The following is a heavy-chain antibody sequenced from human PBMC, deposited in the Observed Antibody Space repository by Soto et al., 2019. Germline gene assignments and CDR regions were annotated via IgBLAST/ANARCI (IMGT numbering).Heavy chain of an antibody. CDR3: AKAYYDILTGYQGGWFDP. D-gene: IGHD3-9*01. CDR2: ISGSGGST. J-gene: IGHJ5*02. CDR1: GFTFSSYA. V-gene: IGHV3-23*01. Sequence: GGSLRLSCAASGFTFSSYAMSWVRQAPGKGLEWVSAISGSGGSTYYADSVKGRFTISRDNSKNTLYLQMNSLRAEDTAVYYCAKAYYDILTGYQGGWFDPWGQGTLVTASS.